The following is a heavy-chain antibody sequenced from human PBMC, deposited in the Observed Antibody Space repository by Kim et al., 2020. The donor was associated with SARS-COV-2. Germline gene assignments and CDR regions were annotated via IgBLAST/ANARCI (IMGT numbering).Heavy chain of an antibody. J-gene: IGHJ6*02. CDR1: GYTFTSYG. CDR3: ARDLPAAGISYYYYGMDV. D-gene: IGHD6-13*01. CDR2: ISAYNGNT. V-gene: IGHV1-18*01. Sequence: ASVKVSCKASGYTFTSYGISWVRQAPGQGLEWMGWISAYNGNTNYAQKLQGRVTMTTDTSTSTAYMELRSLRSDDTAVYYCARDLPAAGISYYYYGMDVWGQGTTVTVSS.